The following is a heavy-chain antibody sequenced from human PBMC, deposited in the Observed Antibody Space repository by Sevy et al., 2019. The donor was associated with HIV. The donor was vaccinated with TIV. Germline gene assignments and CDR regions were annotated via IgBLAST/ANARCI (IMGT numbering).Heavy chain of an antibody. CDR3: ARDHNFVLDF. V-gene: IGHV6-1*01. D-gene: IGHD1-20*01. CDR2: TYYRSTWNK. CDR1: GDTVSSDSAA. J-gene: IGHJ4*02. Sequence: KQSQTLSLTCAISGDTVSSDSAAWNWIRQSPARGLEWLGRTYYRSTWNKDYATSLNSRMTINPDTSKNQFSLQLKSVTPEDTAVYYCARDHNFVLDFWGQGILVTVSS.